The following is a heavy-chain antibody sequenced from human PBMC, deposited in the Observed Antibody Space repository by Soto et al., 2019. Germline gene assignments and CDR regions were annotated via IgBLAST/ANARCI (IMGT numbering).Heavy chain of an antibody. D-gene: IGHD3-16*01. CDR3: ARESSDDYVWDNAFDI. CDR1: GFTFNSYW. V-gene: IGHV3-74*01. J-gene: IGHJ3*02. CDR2: INSDGSST. Sequence: EVQLVESGGGLVQPGGSLRLSCAASGFTFNSYWMHWVRQAPGKGLVWVSRINSDGSSTSYADSVKGRFTISRDNAKNTLYVQMNRLRAEDTAVYYCARESSDDYVWDNAFDIWGQGTMVTVSS.